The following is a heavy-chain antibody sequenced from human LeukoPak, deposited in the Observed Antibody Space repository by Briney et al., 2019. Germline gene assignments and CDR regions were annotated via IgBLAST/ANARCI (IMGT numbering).Heavy chain of an antibody. V-gene: IGHV3-23*01. D-gene: IGHD3-10*01. J-gene: IGHJ4*02. CDR1: GFTFSSYG. CDR2: ISGSGGGT. Sequence: GGSLRLSCAASGFTFSSYGMSWVRQAPGKGLEWVSAISGSGGGTYYADSVKGRFTISRDNSKNTLYLQMNSLRAEDTAVYYCAKDDYYGSGSYYWGQGTLVTVSS. CDR3: AKDDYYGSGSYY.